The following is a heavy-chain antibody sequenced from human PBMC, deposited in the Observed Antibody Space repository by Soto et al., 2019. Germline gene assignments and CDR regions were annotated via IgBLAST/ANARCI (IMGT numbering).Heavy chain of an antibody. CDR3: ARRWVGYGSTSNWFDP. D-gene: IGHD6-19*01. Sequence: QVQLQESGPGLVKPSETLSLPCTVSGGSISSYYWSWIRQPPGKGLEWIGYIYSRGSTNYNPSLTMRVTIAVDTVSNQSSLKLSSVTAAVTAVYYCARRWVGYGSTSNWFDPWGQGTLVTVSS. V-gene: IGHV4-59*01. CDR2: IYSRGST. J-gene: IGHJ5*02. CDR1: GGSISSYY.